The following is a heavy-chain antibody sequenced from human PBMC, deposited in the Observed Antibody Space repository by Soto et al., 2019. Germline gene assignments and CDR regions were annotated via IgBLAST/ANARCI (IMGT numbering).Heavy chain of an antibody. CDR1: GLTFSNAW. D-gene: IGHD6-19*01. CDR2: IKSNTVGGTT. V-gene: IGHV3-15*01. Sequence: EVQLVESGGGLVKPGGSLRLSCAASGLTFSNAWMNWVRQAPGKGLEWVGRIKSNTVGGTTDYAAPVKGRFTISRDDSKTTLELQMNSLNSEDTAVYYCTTDGPAIAVAGSDFDSWGQGTLVTVSS. CDR3: TTDGPAIAVAGSDFDS. J-gene: IGHJ4*02.